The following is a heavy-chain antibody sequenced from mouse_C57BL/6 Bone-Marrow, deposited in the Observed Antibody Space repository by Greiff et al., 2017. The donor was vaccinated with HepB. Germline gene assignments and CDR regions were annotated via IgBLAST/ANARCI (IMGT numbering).Heavy chain of an antibody. Sequence: VQVVESGAELVKPGASVKMSCKASGYTFTTYPIEWMKQNHGKSLEWIGNFHPYNDDTKYNEKFKGKATLTVEKSSSTVYLELSRLTSDDSAVYYCARRDYDYAWFAYWGQGTLVTVSA. D-gene: IGHD2-4*01. V-gene: IGHV1-47*01. CDR3: ARRDYDYAWFAY. CDR2: FHPYNDDT. J-gene: IGHJ3*01. CDR1: GYTFTTYP.